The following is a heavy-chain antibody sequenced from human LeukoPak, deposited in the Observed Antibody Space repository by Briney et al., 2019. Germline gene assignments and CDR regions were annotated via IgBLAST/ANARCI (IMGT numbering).Heavy chain of an antibody. J-gene: IGHJ3*02. CDR1: GGSFSGYY. CDR2: INHSGST. Sequence: AETLSLTCAVYGGSFSGYYRSWIRQPPGKGLEWIGEINHSGSTNYNPSLKSRVTISVDTSKNQFSLKLSSATAADTAVYYCARGRGGDYGLSIWGQGTMVTVSS. D-gene: IGHD4-17*01. CDR3: ARGRGGDYGLSI. V-gene: IGHV4-34*01.